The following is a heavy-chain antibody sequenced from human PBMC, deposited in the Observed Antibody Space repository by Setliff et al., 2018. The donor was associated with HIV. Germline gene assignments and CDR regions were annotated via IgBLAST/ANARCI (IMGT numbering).Heavy chain of an antibody. CDR1: GGSVNTSSYY. J-gene: IGHJ5*02. CDR3: ARGVVVAATRWFDP. Sequence: SETLSLTCTVSGGSVNTSSYYWGWIRQPPGRGLEWIGSISYSGRPYYNPSLKSRVAIYLDPSKNQFSLNLISVTAADTAVYYCARGVVVAATRWFDPWGQGTLVTVSS. V-gene: IGHV4-39*02. CDR2: ISYSGRP. D-gene: IGHD2-15*01.